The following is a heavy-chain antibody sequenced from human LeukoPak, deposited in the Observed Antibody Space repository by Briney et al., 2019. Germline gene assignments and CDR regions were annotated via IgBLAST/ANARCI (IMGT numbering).Heavy chain of an antibody. V-gene: IGHV3-23*01. D-gene: IGHD2-2*01. Sequence: GGSLRLSCAASGFTFSSYAMSWVRQAPGKGLEWVSAISGGGGSTYYADSVKGRFTISRDNSKNTLYLQMNSLRAEDTAVYYCAKLDCSSTSCATVYYYYGMDVWGQGTTVTVSS. CDR1: GFTFSSYA. J-gene: IGHJ6*02. CDR3: AKLDCSSTSCATVYYYYGMDV. CDR2: ISGGGGST.